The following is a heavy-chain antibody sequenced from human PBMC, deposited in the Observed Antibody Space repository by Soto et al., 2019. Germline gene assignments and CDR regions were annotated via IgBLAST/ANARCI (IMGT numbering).Heavy chain of an antibody. J-gene: IGHJ4*02. Sequence: QITLKESGPTLVKPTQTLTLTCTFSGFSLSTSGVGVGWIRQPPGKALEWLALIYWNDDKRYSPSLKSRLTITKDTSKNQVVLTMTNMDPVDTATYYCAHRGIAACPFDYWGQGTLVTVSS. CDR2: IYWNDDK. D-gene: IGHD6-6*01. CDR1: GFSLSTSGVG. V-gene: IGHV2-5*01. CDR3: AHRGIAACPFDY.